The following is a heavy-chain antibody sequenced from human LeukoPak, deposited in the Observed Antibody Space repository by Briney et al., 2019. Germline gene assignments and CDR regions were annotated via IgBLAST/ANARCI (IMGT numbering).Heavy chain of an antibody. Sequence: SVEVSCKASGGTFSSYAISWVRQAPGQGLEWMGRIIPILGIANYAQKFQGRVTITADKSTSTAYMELSSLRSEDTAVYYCARDLGYCSSTSCSNSDRPLYGMDVWGQGTTVTVSS. CDR3: ARDLGYCSSTSCSNSDRPLYGMDV. CDR2: IIPILGIA. CDR1: GGTFSSYA. J-gene: IGHJ6*02. D-gene: IGHD2-2*01. V-gene: IGHV1-69*04.